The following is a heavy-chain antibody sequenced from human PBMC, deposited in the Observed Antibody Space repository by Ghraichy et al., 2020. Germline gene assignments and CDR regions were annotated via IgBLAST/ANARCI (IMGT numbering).Heavy chain of an antibody. CDR3: ARDLHLYGGNSINDY. Sequence: GSLRLSCAASGFTVSSNYMSWVRQAPGKGLEWVSVIYSGGSTYYADSVKGRFTISRDNSKNTLYLQMNSLRAEDTAVYYCARDLHLYGGNSINDYWGQGTLVTVSS. J-gene: IGHJ4*02. CDR1: GFTVSSNY. D-gene: IGHD4-23*01. CDR2: IYSGGST. V-gene: IGHV3-53*01.